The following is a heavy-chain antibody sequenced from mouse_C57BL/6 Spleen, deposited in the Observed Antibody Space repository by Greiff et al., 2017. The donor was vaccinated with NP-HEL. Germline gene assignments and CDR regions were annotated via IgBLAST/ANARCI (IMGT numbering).Heavy chain of an antibody. V-gene: IGHV1-26*01. J-gene: IGHJ4*01. CDR1: GYTFTDYY. CDR3: ATTVAAGAMDY. D-gene: IGHD1-1*01. CDR2: INPNNGGT. Sequence: EVQLQQSGPELVKPGASVKISCKASGYTFTDYYMNWVKQSHGKSLEWIGDINPNNGGTSYNQKFKGKATLTVDKSSSTAYMELRSLTSEDSAVYYCATTVAAGAMDYWGQGTSVTVSS.